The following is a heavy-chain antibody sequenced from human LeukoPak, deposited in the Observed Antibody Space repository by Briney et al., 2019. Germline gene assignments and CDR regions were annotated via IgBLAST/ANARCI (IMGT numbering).Heavy chain of an antibody. V-gene: IGHV3-7*01. CDR1: GFTFSSYW. CDR2: IKQDGSEK. CDR3: ARDYYGSGSPQLG. Sequence: GGSLRLSCAASGFTFSSYWMSWVRQAPGKGLEWVANIKQDGSEKYYVDSVKGRFTISRDNAKNSLYLQMNSLRAEDTAVYYCARDYYGSGSPQLGWGQGTLVTVSS. J-gene: IGHJ4*02. D-gene: IGHD3-10*01.